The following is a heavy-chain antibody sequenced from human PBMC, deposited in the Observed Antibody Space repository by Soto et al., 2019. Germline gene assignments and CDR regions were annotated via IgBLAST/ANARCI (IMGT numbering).Heavy chain of an antibody. V-gene: IGHV4-4*07. Sequence: SETLSLSCTVSGGSISSYYWSWIRQPAGKELEWIGRIYTSGSTSYNPSLKSRVTMSVDTSKSQFSLRLSSVTAADTAVYYCARGLSRSFDYWGPGSLVTVSS. CDR2: IYTSGST. CDR1: GGSISSYY. D-gene: IGHD3-10*01. J-gene: IGHJ4*02. CDR3: ARGLSRSFDY.